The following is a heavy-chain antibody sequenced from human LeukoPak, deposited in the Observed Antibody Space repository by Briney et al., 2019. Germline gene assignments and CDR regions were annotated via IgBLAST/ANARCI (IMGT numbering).Heavy chain of an antibody. J-gene: IGHJ4*01. CDR1: GYTFTNNF. CDR2: INPSGGRT. CDR3: ARADSVSSTWSSFDY. Sequence: ASVKVSFKASGYTFTNNFMHWVRQAPGRGLEWMGIINPSGGRTTYAQKFQGRLTMTRDTSTSTVYMELSSLTSEDTAVYHCARADSVSSTWSSFDYWGHGTLVTVSS. V-gene: IGHV1-46*01. D-gene: IGHD6-13*01.